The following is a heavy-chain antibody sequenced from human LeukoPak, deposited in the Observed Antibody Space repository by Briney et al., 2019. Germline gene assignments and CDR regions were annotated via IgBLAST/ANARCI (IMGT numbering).Heavy chain of an antibody. V-gene: IGHV1-46*01. CDR1: GYTFTSYY. Sequence: ASVKVSCKASGYTFTSYYMHWVRQAPGQGLEWMGIINPSGGRTSYAQKFQGRVTMTSDMSTSTVYMELSSLRSEDTAVYYCARLPGWFGELLLDDYWGQGTLVTVSS. CDR2: INPSGGRT. D-gene: IGHD3-10*01. CDR3: ARLPGWFGELLLDDY. J-gene: IGHJ4*02.